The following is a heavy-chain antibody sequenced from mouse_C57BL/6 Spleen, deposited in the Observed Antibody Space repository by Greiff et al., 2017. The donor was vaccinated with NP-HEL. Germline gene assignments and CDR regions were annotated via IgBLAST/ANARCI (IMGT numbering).Heavy chain of an antibody. CDR2: ISYDGSN. CDR1: GYSITSGYY. Sequence: EVQLQQSGPGLVKPSQSLSLTCSVTGYSITSGYYWNWIRQFPGNKLEWMGYISYDGSNNYNPSLKNRISITRDTSKNQFFLKLNSVTTEDTATYYCARDITTVVDYWYCDVWGTGTTVTVSS. CDR3: ARDITTVVDYWYCDV. J-gene: IGHJ1*03. D-gene: IGHD1-1*01. V-gene: IGHV3-6*01.